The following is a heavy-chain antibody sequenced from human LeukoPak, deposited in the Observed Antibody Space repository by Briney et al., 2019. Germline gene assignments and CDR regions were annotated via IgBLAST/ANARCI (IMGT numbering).Heavy chain of an antibody. CDR3: AKRGVLEDFQH. V-gene: IGHV3-53*01. CDR2: IYSGGRT. CDR1: GFTVSSNY. J-gene: IGHJ1*01. Sequence: PGGSLRLSCAASGFTVSSNYMSWVRQAPEKGLEWVSIIYSGGRTYYADSVRGRFTISRDNSKDTLYLQMNSLRIEDTAVYYCAKRGVLEDFQHWGQGTLLIVSS. D-gene: IGHD2-8*02.